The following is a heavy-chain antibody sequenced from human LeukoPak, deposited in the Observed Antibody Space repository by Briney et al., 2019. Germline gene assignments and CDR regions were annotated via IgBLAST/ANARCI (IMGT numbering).Heavy chain of an antibody. Sequence: PGGSLRFSCAASGFTFSSYSMNWVRQAPGKGLEWFSSISSSSSYIYYADSVKGRFTISRDNAKNSLYLQMNSLRAEDTAVYYCARDLGYCTNGVCHTRFDYWGQGTLVAVSS. V-gene: IGHV3-21*01. D-gene: IGHD2-8*01. CDR2: ISSSSSYI. CDR3: ARDLGYCTNGVCHTRFDY. J-gene: IGHJ4*02. CDR1: GFTFSSYS.